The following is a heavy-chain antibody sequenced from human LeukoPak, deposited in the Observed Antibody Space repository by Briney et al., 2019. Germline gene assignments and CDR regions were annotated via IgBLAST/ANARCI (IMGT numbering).Heavy chain of an antibody. D-gene: IGHD4-17*01. CDR3: TRAYYGDYYYYYYMDV. CDR1: GFTFSGSA. CDR2: IRSKANSYAT. V-gene: IGHV3-73*01. J-gene: IGHJ6*03. Sequence: AGGSLRLSXAASGFTFSGSAMHWVRQASGKGLEWVGRIRSKANSYATTYAVSVKGRFTISRDDSKNMTFLQMNSLKTEDTAVYYCTRAYYGDYYYYYYMDVWGKGTTVTVSS.